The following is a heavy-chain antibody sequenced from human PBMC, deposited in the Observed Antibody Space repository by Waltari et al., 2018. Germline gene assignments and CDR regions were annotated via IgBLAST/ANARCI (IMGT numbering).Heavy chain of an antibody. D-gene: IGHD6-19*01. Sequence: QVQLQESGPGLVKPSETLSLTCTVSGGSISSHYWSWIRQPPGKGLEWIVYIYYSGSTNYNPSLKSRVTISVDTSKNQFSLKLSSVTAADTAVYYCARVKGYSGGWLSDYYYYMDVWGKGTTVTVSS. CDR2: IYYSGST. CDR1: GGSISSHY. J-gene: IGHJ6*03. CDR3: ARVKGYSGGWLSDYYYYMDV. V-gene: IGHV4-59*11.